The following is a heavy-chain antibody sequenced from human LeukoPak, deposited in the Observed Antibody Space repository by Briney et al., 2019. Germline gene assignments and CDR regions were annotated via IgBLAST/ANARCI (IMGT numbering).Heavy chain of an antibody. CDR1: AFSLNAYN. CDR3: ARRNAHHYDILTGYPDY. CDR2: ISYDGSNK. V-gene: IGHV3-30*03. D-gene: IGHD3-9*01. Sequence: GGSLRLSCAASAFSLNAYNMNWVRQAPGKGLEWVAVISYDGSNKYYADSVKGRFTISRDNSKNTLYLQMNSLRAEDTAVYYCARRNAHHYDILTGYPDYWGQGTLVTVSS. J-gene: IGHJ4*02.